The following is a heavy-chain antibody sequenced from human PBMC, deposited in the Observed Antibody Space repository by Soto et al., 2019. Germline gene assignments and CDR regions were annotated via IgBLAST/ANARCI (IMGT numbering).Heavy chain of an antibody. CDR3: GYGSGKDWFDP. V-gene: IGHV1-69*01. CDR2: IIPIFGTA. CDR1: GGTFSSYA. Sequence: SVKVSCNASGGTFSSYAISWGRQAPGQGLEWMGGIIPIFGTANYAQKFQGRVTITADESTSTAYMELSSLRSEDTAVYYCGYGSGKDWFDPWGQGTLVTVSS. J-gene: IGHJ5*02. D-gene: IGHD3-10*01.